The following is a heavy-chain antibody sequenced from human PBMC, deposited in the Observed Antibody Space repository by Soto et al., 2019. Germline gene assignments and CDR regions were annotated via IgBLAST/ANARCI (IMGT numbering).Heavy chain of an antibody. J-gene: IGHJ4*02. D-gene: IGHD1-26*01. CDR2: INPSIGTT. CDR1: GYTFTSQN. CDR3: ISTLGARFDY. V-gene: IGHV1-46*03. Sequence: QVQLVQSGAEVKKPGASVKVSCKASGYTFTSQNMHWVRQAPGQGLEWMGVINPSIGTTTYAPKYQGRVTMTSDTSTSSVYMEVSSLRSEDTAVYYCISTLGARFDYWGQGTLVTVSS.